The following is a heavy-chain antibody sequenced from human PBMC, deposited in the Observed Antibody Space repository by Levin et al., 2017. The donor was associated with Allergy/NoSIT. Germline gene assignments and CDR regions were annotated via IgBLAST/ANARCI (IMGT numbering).Heavy chain of an antibody. D-gene: IGHD5-18*01. CDR2: INHSGST. Sequence: SETLSLTCAVYGGSFSGYYWSWIRQPPGKGLEWIGEINHSGSTNYNPSLKSRVTISVDTSKNQFSLKLSSVTAADTAVYYCARGFPRYSYGCSWFDPWGQGTLVTVSS. CDR1: GGSFSGYY. V-gene: IGHV4-34*01. CDR3: ARGFPRYSYGCSWFDP. J-gene: IGHJ5*02.